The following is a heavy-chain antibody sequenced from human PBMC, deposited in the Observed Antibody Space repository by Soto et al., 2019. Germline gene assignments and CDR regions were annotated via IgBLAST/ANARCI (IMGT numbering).Heavy chain of an antibody. CDR1: GFTFSSYA. V-gene: IGHV3-23*01. J-gene: IGHJ4*02. D-gene: IGHD3-16*02. CDR2: ISASGGST. Sequence: EVQLLESGGGLVQPEGSLRLSCAASGFTFSSYAMNWVRQAPGKGLEWVSGISASGGSTFYADSVKGRFTISRDNSEKTLYLHMNSLRAEDTAVYYCAKARVVITFGGVIVPMPVYWGQGTLVTVSS. CDR3: AKARVVITFGGVIVPMPVY.